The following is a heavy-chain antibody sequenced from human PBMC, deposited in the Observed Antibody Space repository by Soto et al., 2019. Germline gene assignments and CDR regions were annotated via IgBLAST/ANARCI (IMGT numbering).Heavy chain of an antibody. V-gene: IGHV5-51*01. J-gene: IGHJ6*02. Sequence: GESLKISCKGSGYSFTSYWIGWVRQMPGKGLEWMGIIYPGDSDTRYSPSFQGQVTISADKSISTAYLQWSSLKASDTAMYYCARHAFTIFGVVQDYYYYYGMDVWGQGTTVTVSS. D-gene: IGHD3-3*01. CDR1: GYSFTSYW. CDR2: IYPGDSDT. CDR3: ARHAFTIFGVVQDYYYYYGMDV.